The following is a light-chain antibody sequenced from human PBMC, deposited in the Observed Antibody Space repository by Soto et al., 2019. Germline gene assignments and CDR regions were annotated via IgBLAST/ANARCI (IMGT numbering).Light chain of an antibody. V-gene: IGKV1-39*01. CDR2: AAS. CDR1: QNIFSY. CDR3: QQSYSTPPWT. J-gene: IGKJ1*01. Sequence: DIQMTQSPSSLSASVGDRVTITCRASQNIFSYLNWYQQKPGKAPKLLIYAASNLQSGVPSRFSGSASGTDFTLTISSLQPEDFATYYCQQSYSTPPWTFGQGTKVDIK.